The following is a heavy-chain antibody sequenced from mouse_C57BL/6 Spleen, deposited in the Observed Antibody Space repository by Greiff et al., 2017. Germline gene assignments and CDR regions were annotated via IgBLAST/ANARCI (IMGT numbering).Heavy chain of an antibody. CDR3: ARSKNYYGSGDYYAKGC. CDR2: IFPGSGST. CDR1: GYTFTAYY. V-gene: IGHV1-75*01. J-gene: IGHJ4*01. D-gene: IGHD1-1*01. Sequence: QVQLQQSGPELVQPGASVKISCKASGYTFTAYYINWVKQRPGQGLEWIGWIFPGSGSTYYNEKFKGKATLTVDKSSSTAYMLLSSLTSEDSAVYFCARSKNYYGSGDYYAKGCWGQGTSVTVSS.